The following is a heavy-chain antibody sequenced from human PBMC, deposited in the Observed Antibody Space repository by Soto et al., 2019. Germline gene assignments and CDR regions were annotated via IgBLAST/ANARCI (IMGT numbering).Heavy chain of an antibody. CDR2: INAGNGNT. CDR1: GYTFTRYA. V-gene: IGHV1-3*01. J-gene: IGHJ6*02. D-gene: IGHD1-1*01. Sequence: GASVKVSCKASGYTFTRYAIHWVRHAPGQRHEKMGWINAGNGNTKYSQKFQGRVTITRDTSASTAYMDLSSLRSEDTAVYYCASSRFQLDPDRMDFWGQGTTVTVSS. CDR3: ASSRFQLDPDRMDF.